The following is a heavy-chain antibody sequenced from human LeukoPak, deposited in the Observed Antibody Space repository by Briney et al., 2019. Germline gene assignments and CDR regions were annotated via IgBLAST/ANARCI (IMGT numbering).Heavy chain of an antibody. CDR1: GGSFSGYY. J-gene: IGHJ4*02. Sequence: SETLSLTCAVYGGSFSGYYWSWIRQPPGKGLEWIGEINHSGNTNYNPSLKSRVTISVDTSKNQFSLKLSSVTAADTAVYYCARGRASHFDYWGQGTLVTVSS. CDR3: ARGRASHFDY. CDR2: INHSGNT. D-gene: IGHD2-2*01. V-gene: IGHV4-34*01.